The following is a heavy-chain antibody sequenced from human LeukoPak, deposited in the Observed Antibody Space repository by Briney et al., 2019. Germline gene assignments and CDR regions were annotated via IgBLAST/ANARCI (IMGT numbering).Heavy chain of an antibody. Sequence: GGSLRLSCAVSGFTFSDSWMHWVRQAPGKGPEWLSRTSKDGSDTVYADSAKGRLTASRDNAKNTVYLELTNLRPDDTALYYCARGGYSGSYYRFSWGRGTLVIVAS. V-gene: IGHV3-74*01. J-gene: IGHJ4*02. D-gene: IGHD6-25*01. CDR1: GFTFSDSW. CDR3: ARGGYSGSYYRFS. CDR2: TSKDGSDT.